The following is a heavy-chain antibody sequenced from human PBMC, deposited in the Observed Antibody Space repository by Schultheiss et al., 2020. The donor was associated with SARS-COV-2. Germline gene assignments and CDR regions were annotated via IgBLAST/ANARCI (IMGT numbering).Heavy chain of an antibody. CDR1: GFSLSTSGVG. CDR3: ARIRTSSSWPYYFDY. V-gene: IGHV2-5*02. J-gene: IGHJ4*02. CDR2: IYWDDDK. Sequence: SGPTLVKPTQTLTLTCTFSGFSLSTSGVGVGWIRQPPGKALEWLALIYWDDDKRYSPSLKNRLTITKDTSKNQVVLTMTNMDPVDTATYYCARIRTSSSWPYYFDYWGQGTLVTVSS. D-gene: IGHD6-13*01.